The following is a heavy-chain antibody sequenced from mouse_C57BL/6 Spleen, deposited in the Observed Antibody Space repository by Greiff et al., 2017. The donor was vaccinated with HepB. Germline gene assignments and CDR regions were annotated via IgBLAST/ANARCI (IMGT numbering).Heavy chain of an antibody. CDR2: ISYDGSN. CDR1: GYSITSGYY. D-gene: IGHD1-1*01. Sequence: EVQRVESGPGLVKPSQSLSLTCSVTGYSITSGYYWNWIRQFPGNKLEWMGYISYDGSNNYNPSLKNRISITRDTSKNQFFLKLNSVTTEDTATYYCARDYGSSYERYFDVWGTGTTVTVSS. J-gene: IGHJ1*03. V-gene: IGHV3-6*01. CDR3: ARDYGSSYERYFDV.